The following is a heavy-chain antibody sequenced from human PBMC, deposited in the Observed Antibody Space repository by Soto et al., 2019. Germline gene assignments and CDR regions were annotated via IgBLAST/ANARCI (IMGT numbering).Heavy chain of an antibody. J-gene: IGHJ6*03. CDR1: GGSISSSSYY. CDR3: ARAGYSSSSERYYYMDV. Sequence: SETLSLTCTVSGGSISSSSYYWGWIRQPPGKGLEWIGSIYYSGSTYYNPSLKSRVTISVDTSKNQFSLKLSSVTAADTAVYYCARAGYSSSSERYYYMDVWGKGTTVTVSS. V-gene: IGHV4-39*01. D-gene: IGHD6-6*01. CDR2: IYYSGST.